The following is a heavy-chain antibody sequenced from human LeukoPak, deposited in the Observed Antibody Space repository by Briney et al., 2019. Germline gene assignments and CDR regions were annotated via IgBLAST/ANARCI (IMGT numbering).Heavy chain of an antibody. CDR3: ARDPAMVAGIGGAFDI. D-gene: IGHD6-19*01. Sequence: GASLKVSCKASGYTFTGYYMHWVRQAPGQELEWMGWINPNSGGTNYAQKFQGRVTMTRDTSISTAYMELSRLRSDDTAVYYCARDPAMVAGIGGAFDIWGQGTMVTVSS. CDR2: INPNSGGT. CDR1: GYTFTGYY. J-gene: IGHJ3*02. V-gene: IGHV1-2*02.